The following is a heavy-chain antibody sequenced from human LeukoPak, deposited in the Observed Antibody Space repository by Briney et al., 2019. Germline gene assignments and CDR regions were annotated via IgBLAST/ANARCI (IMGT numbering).Heavy chain of an antibody. CDR1: GGSLSGYY. D-gene: IGHD1-26*01. J-gene: IGHJ4*02. Sequence: SETLSLTCAVYGGSLSGYYWSWIRQPPGKGLEWIGEINHSGSTNYNPSLKSRVTISVDTSKNQLSLKLSSMTAADTAVYYCAKGLDSRRELAPFDYWGQGTLVTVSS. V-gene: IGHV4-34*01. CDR2: INHSGST. CDR3: AKGLDSRRELAPFDY.